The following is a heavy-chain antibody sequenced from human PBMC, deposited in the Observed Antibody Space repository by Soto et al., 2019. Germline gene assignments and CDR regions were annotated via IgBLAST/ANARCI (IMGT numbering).Heavy chain of an antibody. D-gene: IGHD3-16*02. CDR2: ISGSGGST. Sequence: PGGSLRLSCAASGFTFSSYAMSWVRQAPGKGLEWVSAISGSGGSTYYADSVKGRFTISRDNSKNTLYLQMNSLRAEDTAVYYCAKDEAVGGVIVPGQFDYSGQGTLVTVSS. CDR1: GFTFSSYA. J-gene: IGHJ4*02. V-gene: IGHV3-23*01. CDR3: AKDEAVGGVIVPGQFDY.